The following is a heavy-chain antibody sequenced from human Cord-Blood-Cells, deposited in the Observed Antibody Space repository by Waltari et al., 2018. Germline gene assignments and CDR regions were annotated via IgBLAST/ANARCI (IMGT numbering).Heavy chain of an antibody. CDR2: ISYDGSNK. Sequence: QVQLVESGGAVVQPGRPVRLPCAAAGFTFSSYGMHWVSQARGKGLEWVEVISYDGSNKDYADSVKGRFTISRDNSKNTLYLQMNSLRAEDTAVYYCAKPRYCSGGSCYYFDYWGQGTLVTVSS. J-gene: IGHJ4*02. D-gene: IGHD2-15*01. V-gene: IGHV3-30*18. CDR3: AKPRYCSGGSCYYFDY. CDR1: GFTFSSYG.